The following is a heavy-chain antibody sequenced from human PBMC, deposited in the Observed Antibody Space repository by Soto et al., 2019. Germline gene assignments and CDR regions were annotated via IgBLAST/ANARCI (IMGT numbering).Heavy chain of an antibody. Sequence: RRLSCAASGFTFSSYGMHWVRQAPGKGLEWVAVISYDGSNKYYADSVKGRFTISRDNSKNTLYLQMNSLRAEDTAVYYCAKDRFTYDQSYHYYYGMDVWGQGTTVTVSS. CDR2: ISYDGSNK. V-gene: IGHV3-30*18. CDR3: AKDRFTYDQSYHYYYGMDV. J-gene: IGHJ6*02. D-gene: IGHD3-22*01. CDR1: GFTFSSYG.